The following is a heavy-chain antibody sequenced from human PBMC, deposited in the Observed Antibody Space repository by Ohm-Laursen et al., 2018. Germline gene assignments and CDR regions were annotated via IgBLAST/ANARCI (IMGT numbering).Heavy chain of an antibody. J-gene: IGHJ4*02. CDR3: ARVKRWAAVDY. V-gene: IGHV4-4*07. CDR2: IYASGST. CDR1: GGSINTYY. D-gene: IGHD2-15*01. Sequence: SETLSLACTVSGGSINTYYWSWIRQPAGKGLEWIGRIYASGSTNYNPSLKSRVTMSLDTSKNQFSLNLSSVTAADTAVYYCARVKRWAAVDYWGQGTLVTVSS.